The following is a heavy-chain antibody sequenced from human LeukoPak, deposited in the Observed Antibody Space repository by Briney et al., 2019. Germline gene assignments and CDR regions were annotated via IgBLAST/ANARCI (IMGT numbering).Heavy chain of an antibody. CDR1: GFTFTSAW. CDR3: ARGTAARHFDY. CDR2: IKSKTDGGTT. V-gene: IGHV3-15*01. D-gene: IGHD6-6*01. J-gene: IGHJ4*02. Sequence: GGSLRLSCAASGFTFTSAWMSWVRQAPGKGLEWVGRIKSKTDGGTTEYAAPVKGRFTISRDDSKNTLYLQMNSLKTEDTAVYYCARGTAARHFDYWAREPWSPSPQ.